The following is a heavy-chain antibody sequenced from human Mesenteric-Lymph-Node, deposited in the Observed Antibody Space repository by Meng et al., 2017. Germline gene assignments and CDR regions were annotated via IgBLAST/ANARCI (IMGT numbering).Heavy chain of an antibody. J-gene: IGHJ4*02. V-gene: IGHV4-30-4*01. CDR3: ARGELLWDY. D-gene: IGHD2-2*01. CDR1: GGSISSGDYY. CDR2: MDYRGST. Sequence: QVQLQGSGPGLVTPSRTLSLTCTVSGGSISSGDYYWSWIRQPPGKGLEWIGYMDYRGSTFYNPSLKSRVTISVDTSKNQFSLKLSSVTAADTAVYFCARGELLWDYWGQGTLVTVSS.